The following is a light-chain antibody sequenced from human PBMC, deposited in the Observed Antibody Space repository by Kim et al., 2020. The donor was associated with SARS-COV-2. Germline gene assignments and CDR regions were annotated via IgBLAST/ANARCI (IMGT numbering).Light chain of an antibody. CDR2: GNS. J-gene: IGLJ2*01. V-gene: IGLV1-40*01. CDR1: SSNIGAGYD. CDR3: QSYDSSLSGVV. Sequence: QRVTISCTGSSSNIGAGYDVHWYQQFPGTAPKLLIYGNSNRPSGVPDRFSGSKSGTSASLAITWLQAEDEADYYCQSYDSSLSGVVFGGGTQLTVL.